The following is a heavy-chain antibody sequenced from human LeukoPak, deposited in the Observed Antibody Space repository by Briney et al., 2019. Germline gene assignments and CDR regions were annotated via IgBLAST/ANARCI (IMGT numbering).Heavy chain of an antibody. Sequence: SETLSLTCAVSGYSINSFYYWGWIRQPPGKGLEWIASISHRGSTYYNLSLKSRVTISVNTVQNQLSLKVNSVTAADTAVYYCARQLGGSYGEYYFDYWGQGTLVTVSS. J-gene: IGHJ4*02. V-gene: IGHV4-38-2*01. CDR3: ARQLGGSYGEYYFDY. CDR2: ISHRGST. CDR1: GYSINSFYY. D-gene: IGHD1-26*01.